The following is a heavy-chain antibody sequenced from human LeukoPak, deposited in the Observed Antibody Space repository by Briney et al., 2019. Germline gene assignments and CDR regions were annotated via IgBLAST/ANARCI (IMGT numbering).Heavy chain of an antibody. CDR1: GFTFSSYW. CDR3: AKDRERGSITIFGVVTELDY. V-gene: IGHV3-23*01. J-gene: IGHJ4*02. CDR2: ISGSGGST. D-gene: IGHD3-3*01. Sequence: GGSLRLSCAASGFTFSSYWMSWVRQAPGKGLEWVSSISGSGGSTDYADSVKGRFTISRDNSKNTLYLQINSLRAEDTAVYYCAKDRERGSITIFGVVTELDYWGQGTLVTVSS.